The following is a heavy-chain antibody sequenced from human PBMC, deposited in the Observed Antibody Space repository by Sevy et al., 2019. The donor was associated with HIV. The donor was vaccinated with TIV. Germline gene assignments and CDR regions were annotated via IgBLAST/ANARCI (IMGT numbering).Heavy chain of an antibody. CDR2: ISSSGSTI. D-gene: IGHD6-19*01. Sequence: GESLKISCAASGFTFSDYYMSWIRQAPGKGLEWVSYISSSGSTIYDADSVMGLFTISRDNAKNSLYLQMNSLRAEDTAVYYCARALGYRYYPNSGDDAFAIWGQGTMVTVSS. V-gene: IGHV3-11*01. CDR3: ARALGYRYYPNSGDDAFAI. CDR1: GFTFSDYY. J-gene: IGHJ3*02.